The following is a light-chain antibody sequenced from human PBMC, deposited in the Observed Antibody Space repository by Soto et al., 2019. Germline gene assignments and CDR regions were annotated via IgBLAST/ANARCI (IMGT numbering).Light chain of an antibody. CDR1: QAVGYN. J-gene: IGKJ2*01. CDR3: QQSYT. CDR2: GAS. Sequence: EVVMTQSPATLYVSPGERVTLSCRASQAVGYNLAWYQHKPGQAPRLLIYGASTRVTGIPTRFSGSGSGTEFTLTISSLQSEDFAIYYCQQSYTFRQGTKLEIK. V-gene: IGKV3-15*01.